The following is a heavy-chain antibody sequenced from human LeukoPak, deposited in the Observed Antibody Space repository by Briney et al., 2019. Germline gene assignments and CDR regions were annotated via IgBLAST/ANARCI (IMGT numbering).Heavy chain of an antibody. CDR3: ASEGDSSGYQDHAFDI. D-gene: IGHD3-22*01. Sequence: GRSLRLSCAASGFTFSSYGMHWVRQAPGKGLEWVAVIWYDGSNKYYADSVKGRFTISRDNSKNTLYLQMNSLRAEDTAVYYCASEGDSSGYQDHAFDIWGQGTMVTVSS. V-gene: IGHV3-33*01. CDR1: GFTFSSYG. CDR2: IWYDGSNK. J-gene: IGHJ3*02.